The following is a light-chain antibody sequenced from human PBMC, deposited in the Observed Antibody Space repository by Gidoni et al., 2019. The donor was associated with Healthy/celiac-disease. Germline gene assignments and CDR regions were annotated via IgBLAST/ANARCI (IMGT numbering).Light chain of an antibody. CDR2: EVA. CDR3: IQSIQLPWT. V-gene: IGKV2D-29*01. J-gene: IGKJ1*01. Sequence: DIVIIQHPVRLSVTPGQQASISSKSSQSIMHSDGKNYLYWYLQKPGQPPQLLIYEVANRFSGVPDRFSGSGSGIYFTLNISRVEVEDVGVYYCIQSIQLPWTFXXXTKVEIK. CDR1: QSIMHSDGKNY.